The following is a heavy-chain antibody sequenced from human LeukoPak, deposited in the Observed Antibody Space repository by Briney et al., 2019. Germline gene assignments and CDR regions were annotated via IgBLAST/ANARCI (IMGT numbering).Heavy chain of an antibody. V-gene: IGHV4-61*02. CDR2: SYSSGST. CDR1: GGSISSGSYN. J-gene: IGHJ6*03. CDR3: ARDRYDSKRYYYYMDV. Sequence: PSETLSLTCTGSGGSISSGSYNWSWIGPPAGKGLEWVGRSYSSGSTNDNASHKSRGNVSVDMYKNPRPLKLSSVTAADTAVYYCARDRYDSKRYYYYMDVWGKGTTVTVSS. D-gene: IGHD3-3*01.